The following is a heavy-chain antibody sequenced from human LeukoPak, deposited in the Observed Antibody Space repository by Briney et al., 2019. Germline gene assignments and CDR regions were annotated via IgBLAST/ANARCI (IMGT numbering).Heavy chain of an antibody. CDR1: GLTFSSYA. Sequence: PGGSLRLSCAASGLTFSSYAMSWVRQAPGKGLEWVSAISGSGGSTYYADSVKGRFTISRDNSKNTLYLQMNSLRAEDTAVYYCAKAYSSGWYGHLDYWGQGTLVTVSS. V-gene: IGHV3-23*01. J-gene: IGHJ4*02. CDR3: AKAYSSGWYGHLDY. CDR2: ISGSGGST. D-gene: IGHD6-19*01.